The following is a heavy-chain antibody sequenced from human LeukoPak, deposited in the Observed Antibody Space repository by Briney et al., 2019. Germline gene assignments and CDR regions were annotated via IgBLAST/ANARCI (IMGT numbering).Heavy chain of an antibody. CDR2: IRSKAYGGTT. J-gene: IGHJ4*02. CDR1: GFTFSSYA. D-gene: IGHD3-22*01. CDR3: TRNYYDSSGYYYYFDY. Sequence: GGSLRLSCVASGFTFSSYAMSWVRQAPGKGLEWVGFIRSKAYGGTTEYAASVKGRFTISRDDSKSIAYLQMNSLKTEDTAVYYCTRNYYDSSGYYYYFDYWGQGTLVTVSS. V-gene: IGHV3-49*04.